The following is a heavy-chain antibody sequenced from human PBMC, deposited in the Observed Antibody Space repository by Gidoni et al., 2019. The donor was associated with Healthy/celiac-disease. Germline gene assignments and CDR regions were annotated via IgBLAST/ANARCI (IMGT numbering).Heavy chain of an antibody. V-gene: IGHV1-69*01. CDR3: ARYSSSSGVFDY. J-gene: IGHJ4*02. D-gene: IGHD6-6*01. CDR2: IIPIFGTA. CDR1: GGTFSSYA. Sequence: SSVKVSCKASGGTFSSYAISWVRQAHGQGLEWMGGIIPIFGTANYAQKFQGRVTITADESTSTAYMELSSLRSEDTAVYYCARYSSSSGVFDYWGQGTLVTVSS.